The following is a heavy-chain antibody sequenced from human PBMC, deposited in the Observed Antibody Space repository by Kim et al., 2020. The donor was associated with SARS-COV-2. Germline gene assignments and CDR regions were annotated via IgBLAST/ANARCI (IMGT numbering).Heavy chain of an antibody. D-gene: IGHD2-2*01. CDR3: TTDQPSSIYCSSTSCYGGVYYYYYGMDV. CDR1: GFTFSNAW. V-gene: IGHV3-15*01. CDR2: IKSKTDGGTT. Sequence: GGSVRLSCAASGFTFSNAWMSWVRQAPGKGLEWVGRIKSKTDGGTTDYAAPVKGRFTISRDDSKNTLYLQMNSLKTEDTAVYYCTTDQPSSIYCSSTSCYGGVYYYYYGMDVWGQGTTVTVSS. J-gene: IGHJ6*02.